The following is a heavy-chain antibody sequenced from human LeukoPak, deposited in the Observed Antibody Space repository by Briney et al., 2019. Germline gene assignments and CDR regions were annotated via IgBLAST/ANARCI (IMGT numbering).Heavy chain of an antibody. J-gene: IGHJ5*02. CDR1: GGSFSDYY. D-gene: IGHD3-10*01. V-gene: IGHV4-34*01. CDR3: ARGSPYGRNWFDP. CDR2: INHSGST. Sequence: PSETLSLTCAVYGGSFSDYYWSWIRQPPGKGLEWIGEINHSGSTNYNPSLKSRVTISVDTSKNQFSLKLSSVTAADTAVYYCARGSPYGRNWFDPWGQGTLVTVSS.